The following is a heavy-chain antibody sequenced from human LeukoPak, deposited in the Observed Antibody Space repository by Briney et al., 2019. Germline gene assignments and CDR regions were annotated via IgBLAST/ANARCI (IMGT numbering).Heavy chain of an antibody. CDR1: GYTFTSYY. Sequence: ASVKVSCKASGYTFTSYYMHWVRQAPGQGLEWMGIINPSGGSTSYAQKFQGRVTMTRDTSISTAYMELSRLRSDDTAVYYCARDRTHYYDSSGYYGYWGQGTLVTVPS. V-gene: IGHV1-46*01. CDR3: ARDRTHYYDSSGYYGY. J-gene: IGHJ4*02. D-gene: IGHD3-22*01. CDR2: INPSGGST.